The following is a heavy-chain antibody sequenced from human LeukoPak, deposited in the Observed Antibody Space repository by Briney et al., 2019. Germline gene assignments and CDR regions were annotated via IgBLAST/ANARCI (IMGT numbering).Heavy chain of an antibody. CDR1: GDSISSGDYY. Sequence: SETLSLTCTVSGDSISSGDYYWSWIRQPAGKGLEWIGRISSSGSTNYNPSLKSRITISVDTAKNQFSLKLSSVTAADTAVYFCARGPYSYDSSGAFDIWGQGTMVTVSS. CDR3: ARGPYSYDSSGAFDI. V-gene: IGHV4-61*02. J-gene: IGHJ3*02. CDR2: ISSSGST. D-gene: IGHD3-22*01.